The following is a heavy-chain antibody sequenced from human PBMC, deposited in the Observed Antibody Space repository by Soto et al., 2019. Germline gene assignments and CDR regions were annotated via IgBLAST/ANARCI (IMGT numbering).Heavy chain of an antibody. J-gene: IGHJ3*02. Sequence: SETLSLTCAFSGGSISSGGSSWSWIRQPPGKGLEWIGYIYHSGSTYYNPSLKSRVTISVDRSKNQFSLKLSSVTAADTAVYYCAGSIMITFGGVLPGACESWGEGTMGTVS. D-gene: IGHD3-16*01. CDR3: AGSIMITFGGVLPGACES. V-gene: IGHV4-30-2*01. CDR1: GGSISSGGSS. CDR2: IYHSGST.